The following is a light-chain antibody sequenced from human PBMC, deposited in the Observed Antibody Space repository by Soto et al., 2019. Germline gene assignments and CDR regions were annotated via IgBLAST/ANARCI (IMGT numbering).Light chain of an antibody. Sequence: EIVMTQSPATLSVSPGERATLSCRASQSGSSNLAWYQQKPGQAPRLLIYGASTRSTGIPARFSGSGSGKEFTLTISSLQAEDFAVYYCQQYNNWPGTFGQGTKLEIK. CDR1: QSGSSN. V-gene: IGKV3-15*01. CDR2: GAS. J-gene: IGKJ2*01. CDR3: QQYNNWPGT.